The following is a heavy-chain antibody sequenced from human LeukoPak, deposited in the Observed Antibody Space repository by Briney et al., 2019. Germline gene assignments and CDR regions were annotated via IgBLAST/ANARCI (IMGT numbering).Heavy chain of an antibody. D-gene: IGHD3-10*01. CDR1: GFTFSTYG. CDR3: ARTGETMVRGIIIGFPIDY. Sequence: GGSLRLSCAASGFTFSTYGMSWVRQAPGKGLEWVSGIGASGGSTYYADSVKGRFTISRDNSKNTLYLQMNSLRTEDTAVYYCARTGETMVRGIIIGFPIDYWGQGTLVTVSS. J-gene: IGHJ4*02. V-gene: IGHV3-23*01. CDR2: IGASGGST.